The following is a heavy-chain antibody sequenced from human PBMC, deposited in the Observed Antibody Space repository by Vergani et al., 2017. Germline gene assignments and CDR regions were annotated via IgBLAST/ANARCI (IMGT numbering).Heavy chain of an antibody. J-gene: IGHJ6*03. V-gene: IGHV3-23*04. CDR2: LSASDRRT. CDR3: ARVPSGYSYYYYYYYMDV. Sequence: EVQLVESGGGLVQPGGSLRLSCAASGFTFIMHAMSWVRPAPGKGLEWVSTLSASDRRTHYADSVKGRFTISRDNAKNSLYLQMSSLRAEDTAVYYCARVPSGYSYYYYYYYMDVWGKGTTVTVSS. CDR1: GFTFIMHA. D-gene: IGHD3-3*01.